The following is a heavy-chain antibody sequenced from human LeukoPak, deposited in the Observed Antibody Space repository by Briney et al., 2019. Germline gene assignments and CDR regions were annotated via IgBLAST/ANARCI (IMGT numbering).Heavy chain of an antibody. CDR3: ARHYYDSSGYYEAYFDY. J-gene: IGHJ4*02. CDR1: GGSISSYY. Sequence: SETLSLTCTVSGGSISSYYWSWIRQPPGKGLEWIGYIYTSGSTNYNPSLKSRATISVDTSKNQFSLKLSSVTAADTAVCYCARHYYDSSGYYEAYFDYWGQGTLVTVSS. D-gene: IGHD3-22*01. V-gene: IGHV4-4*09. CDR2: IYTSGST.